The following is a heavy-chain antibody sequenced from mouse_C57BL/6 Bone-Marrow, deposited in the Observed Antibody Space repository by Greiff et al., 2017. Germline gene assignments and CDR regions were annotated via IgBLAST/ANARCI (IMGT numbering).Heavy chain of an antibody. J-gene: IGHJ1*03. CDR1: GYTFTSYG. CDR3: ARSLLYYGSSYWYFDV. CDR2: IYPRSGNT. D-gene: IGHD1-1*01. V-gene: IGHV1-81*01. Sequence: VQLQQSGAELARPGASVKLSCKASGYTFTSYGISWVKQRTGQGLEWIGEIYPRSGNTYYNEKFKGKATLTADKSSSTAYMELRSLTSEDSAVYFCARSLLYYGSSYWYFDVWGTGTTVTVSS.